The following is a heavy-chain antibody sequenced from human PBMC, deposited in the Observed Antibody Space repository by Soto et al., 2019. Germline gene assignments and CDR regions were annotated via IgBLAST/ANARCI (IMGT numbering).Heavy chain of an antibody. J-gene: IGHJ6*02. D-gene: IGHD6-13*01. V-gene: IGHV3-21*01. CDR3: ARAASSSWYGGMDV. CDR1: GFTFSSYS. Sequence: EVQLVESGGGLVKPGGSLRLSCAASGFTFSSYSMNWVRQAPGKGLEWVSSISSSSSYIYYADSVKGRFTISRDNAKNALYRQRTSLRAEDTAVYYCARAASSSWYGGMDVWGQGTTVTVSS. CDR2: ISSSSSYI.